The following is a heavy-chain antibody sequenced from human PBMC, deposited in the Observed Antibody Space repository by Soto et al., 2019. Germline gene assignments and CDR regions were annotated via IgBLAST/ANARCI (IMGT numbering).Heavy chain of an antibody. V-gene: IGHV3-33*01. CDR3: ASANYYDSSGYFDY. D-gene: IGHD3-22*01. CDR2: IWYDGSNK. J-gene: IGHJ4*02. CDR1: GFTFSSYG. Sequence: GGSLRLSCAASGFTFSSYGMHRVRQAPGKGLEWVAVIWYDGSNKYYADSVKGRFTISRDNSKYTLYLQMNSLRAEDTAVYYCASANYYDSSGYFDYWGQGTLVTVSS.